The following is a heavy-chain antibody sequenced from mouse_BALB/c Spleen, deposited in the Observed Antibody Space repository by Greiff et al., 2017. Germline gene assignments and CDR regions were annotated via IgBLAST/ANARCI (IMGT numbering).Heavy chain of an antibody. CDR3: ARDGSWFAY. Sequence: EVQLVESGGGLVQPGGSLRLSCATSGFTFTDYYMSWVRQPPGKALEWLGFIRNKANGYTTEYSASVKGRFTISRDNSQSILYLQMNTLRAEDSATYYSARDGSWFAYWGQGTLVTVSA. CDR1: GFTFTDYY. J-gene: IGHJ3*01. CDR2: IRNKANGYTT. V-gene: IGHV7-3*02.